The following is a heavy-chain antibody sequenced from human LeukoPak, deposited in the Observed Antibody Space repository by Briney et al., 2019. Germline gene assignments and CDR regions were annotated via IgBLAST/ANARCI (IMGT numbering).Heavy chain of an antibody. CDR2: IYTSGST. V-gene: IGHV4-4*07. CDR3: ARSPRLGRYGYGPWELPVSYFDY. Sequence: PSETLSLICSVSGGSIRNYYWSWIRQPAGKGLEYIGRIYTSGSTSYNPSLKSRVTISVDTSKNQFSLKLSSVTAAETAVYYCARSPRLGRYGYGPWELPVSYFDYWGQGTLVTVSS. CDR1: GGSIRNYY. D-gene: IGHD1-26*01. J-gene: IGHJ4*02.